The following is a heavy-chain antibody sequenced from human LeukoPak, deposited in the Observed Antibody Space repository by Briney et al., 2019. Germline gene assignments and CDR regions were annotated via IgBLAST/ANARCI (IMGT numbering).Heavy chain of an antibody. D-gene: IGHD4-17*01. V-gene: IGHV4-4*07. CDR2: IYTSGST. CDR1: GGSISSYY. Sequence: SETLSLTCTVSGGSISSYYWSWIRQPAGKGLEWIGRIYTSGSTNYNPSLKSRVTMSVDTSKNQFSLKLSSVTAADTAVYYCAGFYGDYSNDAFDIWGQGTMVTVSS. J-gene: IGHJ3*02. CDR3: AGFYGDYSNDAFDI.